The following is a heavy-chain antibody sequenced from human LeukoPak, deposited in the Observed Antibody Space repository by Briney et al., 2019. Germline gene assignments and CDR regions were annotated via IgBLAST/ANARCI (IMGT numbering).Heavy chain of an antibody. J-gene: IGHJ3*02. CDR1: GFTVTSNY. Sequence: GGSLRLSCAASGFTVTSNYMTWVRQAPGKGLEWVSSISSSSSYIYYADSVKGRFTISRDNSKNTLYLQLSSLRAEDTAVYYCAKNVRYSSGWDAVDIWGQGTMVTVSS. CDR2: ISSSSSYI. CDR3: AKNVRYSSGWDAVDI. V-gene: IGHV3-21*04. D-gene: IGHD6-19*01.